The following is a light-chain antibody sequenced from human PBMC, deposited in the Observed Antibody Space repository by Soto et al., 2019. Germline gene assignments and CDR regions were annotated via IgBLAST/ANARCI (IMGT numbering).Light chain of an antibody. CDR2: DIS. CDR3: SSYTRSSTRV. Sequence: QSVLTQPASVSGSPGQSITISCTGTSSDVGGYNYVSWYQQHPGKAPKLMIYDISNRPSGVSNRFSGSKSGNTASLTISGLQADDEADYYCSSYTRSSTRVFGTGTKFTVL. CDR1: SSDVGGYNY. J-gene: IGLJ1*01. V-gene: IGLV2-14*01.